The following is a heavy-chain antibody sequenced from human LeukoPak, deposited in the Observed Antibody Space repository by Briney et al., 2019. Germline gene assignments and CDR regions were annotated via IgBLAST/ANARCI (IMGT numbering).Heavy chain of an antibody. J-gene: IGHJ6*02. CDR3: VGFYSGMDV. CDR1: GFTFSNYW. Sequence: GGSLRLSCAASGFTFSNYWMHWVRQAPGRGLVWVSRVNNEGTGTTYADSVKGRFTISRDNAKNTLYLQMNSQRVEDTAVYYCVGFYSGMDVWGQGTTVTVSS. V-gene: IGHV3-74*01. CDR2: VNNEGTGT.